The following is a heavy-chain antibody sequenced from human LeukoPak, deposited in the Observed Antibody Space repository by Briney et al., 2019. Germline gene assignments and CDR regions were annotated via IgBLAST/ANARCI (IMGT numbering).Heavy chain of an antibody. CDR1: GFTFDDYA. D-gene: IGHD2-15*01. J-gene: IGHJ6*02. V-gene: IGHV3-9*01. CDR2: ISWNSGSI. Sequence: GRSLRLSCAASGFTFDDYAMHWVRQAPGKGLEWVSGISWNSGSIGYADSVKGRFTISRDNAKNSLYLQMNSLRAEDTALYYCAKDRGGYCSGGSCYYYYYGMDVWGQGTTVTVSS. CDR3: AKDRGGYCSGGSCYYYYYGMDV.